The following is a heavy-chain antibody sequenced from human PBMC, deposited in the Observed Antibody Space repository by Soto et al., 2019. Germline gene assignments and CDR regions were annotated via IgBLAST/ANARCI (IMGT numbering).Heavy chain of an antibody. Sequence: PSETLSLTSTGSGGAISTYDCGWIRQAPGKGLEWIGYIYYSGSTNYTPSRKSRVTISVDTSKNQFSLKLSSVTAADTAVYYCARVGGITGTTSVGTWGQGTLVTVS. D-gene: IGHD1-20*01. J-gene: IGHJ5*02. CDR3: ARVGGITGTTSVGT. V-gene: IGHV4-59*12. CDR2: IYYSGST. CDR1: GGAISTYD.